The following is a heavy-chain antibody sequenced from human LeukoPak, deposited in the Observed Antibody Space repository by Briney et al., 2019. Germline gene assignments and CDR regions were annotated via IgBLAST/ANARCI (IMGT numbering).Heavy chain of an antibody. CDR3: ARPYYYDSRIDP. D-gene: IGHD3-22*01. V-gene: IGHV4-30-4*01. CDR2: MYYSGST. J-gene: IGHJ5*02. Sequence: SETLSLTCTVSGGSITSGDDYWSWIRQPPGKGLEWIAYMYYSGSTYYNPSLKSRVTMSVATSKNQFSLKLSSVTAADTAVYYCARPYYYDSRIDPWGQGTLVTVSS. CDR1: GGSITSGDDY.